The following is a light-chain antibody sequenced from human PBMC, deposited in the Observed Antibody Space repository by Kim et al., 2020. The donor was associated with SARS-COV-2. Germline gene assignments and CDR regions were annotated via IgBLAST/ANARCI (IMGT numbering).Light chain of an antibody. J-gene: IGLJ2*01. CDR3: SSYAGSNTVV. Sequence: GQSVTISCTGTSSDVGGYNYASWYQQHPGKAPKLMIYEVSKRPSGVPDRFSGSKSGNTASLTVSGLQAEDEADYYCSSYAGSNTVVFGGGTQLTVL. CDR2: EVS. V-gene: IGLV2-8*01. CDR1: SSDVGGYNY.